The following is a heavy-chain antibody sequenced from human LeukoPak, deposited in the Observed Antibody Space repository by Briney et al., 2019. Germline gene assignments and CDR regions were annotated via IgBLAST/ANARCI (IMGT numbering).Heavy chain of an antibody. V-gene: IGHV3-33*01. J-gene: IGHJ3*02. CDR2: IWHDGSNE. D-gene: IGHD3-3*01. Sequence: PGGSLRLSCAASGFTFSDYGMHWVRQAPRKGLEWVAIIWHDGSNEYYTDSVKGRFTISRDNSRNRLYLQMNGLRAEDTAVYYCVRDFDYYDFWSGYWPDAFDTWGQGTTVTVSS. CDR3: VRDFDYYDFWSGYWPDAFDT. CDR1: GFTFSDYG.